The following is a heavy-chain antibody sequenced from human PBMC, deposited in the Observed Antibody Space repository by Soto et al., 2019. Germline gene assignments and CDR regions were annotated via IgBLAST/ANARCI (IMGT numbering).Heavy chain of an antibody. CDR2: IIPIFGTA. D-gene: IGHD3-22*01. V-gene: IGHV1-69*13. Sequence: ASVKVSCKASGGTFRSYAISWVRQAPGRGLEWMGGIIPIFGTANYAQKFQGRVTITADESTSTAYMELSSLRSEDTAVYYCAREVYYYDSSGYYGDKCAFDIWGQVTMVTVSS. J-gene: IGHJ3*02. CDR1: GGTFRSYA. CDR3: AREVYYYDSSGYYGDKCAFDI.